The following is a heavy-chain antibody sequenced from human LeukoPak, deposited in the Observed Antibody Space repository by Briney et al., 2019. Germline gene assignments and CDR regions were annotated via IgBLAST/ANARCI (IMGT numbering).Heavy chain of an antibody. D-gene: IGHD3-22*01. CDR2: IYYSGST. CDR1: GGSISSYY. J-gene: IGHJ5*02. Sequence: SETLSLTCTVSGGSISSYYWSWIRQPPGKGLEWIGYIYYSGSTNYNPSLKSRVTISVDTSKNQFSLKLNSVTAADAAVYYCARAYYYDSSGYLDPWGQGTLVTVSS. V-gene: IGHV4-59*01. CDR3: ARAYYYDSSGYLDP.